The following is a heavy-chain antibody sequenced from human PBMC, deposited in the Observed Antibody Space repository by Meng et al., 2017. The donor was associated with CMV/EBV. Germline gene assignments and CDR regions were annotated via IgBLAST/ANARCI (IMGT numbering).Heavy chain of an antibody. V-gene: IGHV1-2*02. D-gene: IGHD5-18*01. Sequence: GYTFTGYYMNWVRQAPGQGLEWMGWINPNSGGTNYAQKFQGRVTMTRDTSISTAYMELSRLRSDDTAVYYCARDFSHTAMVSRGSGYWGQGTLVTVSS. CDR1: GYTFTGYY. CDR2: INPNSGGT. J-gene: IGHJ4*02. CDR3: ARDFSHTAMVSRGSGY.